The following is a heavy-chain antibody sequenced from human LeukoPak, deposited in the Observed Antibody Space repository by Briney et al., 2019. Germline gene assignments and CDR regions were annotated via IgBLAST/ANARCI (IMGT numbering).Heavy chain of an antibody. J-gene: IGHJ4*02. CDR2: ISSSSSYI. D-gene: IGHD7-27*01. V-gene: IGHV3-21*01. Sequence: TGGSLRLSCVASRFTFSSYAMSWVRQAPGKGLEWVSSISSSSSYIYYADSVKGRFTISRDNAKNSLYLQMNSLRAEDTAVYYCARDRNWGSVFDYWGQGTLVTVSS. CDR3: ARDRNWGSVFDY. CDR1: RFTFSSYA.